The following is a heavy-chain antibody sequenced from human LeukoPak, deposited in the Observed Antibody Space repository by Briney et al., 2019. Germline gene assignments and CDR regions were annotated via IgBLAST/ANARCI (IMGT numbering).Heavy chain of an antibody. CDR3: ARGMEGTYGRFDP. D-gene: IGHD3-10*01. Sequence: ASMKVSCKASGYTFTAYYIHWVRQAPGQGLEWMGWIDPNSGDTKYVEKFQGRVTMTRDTSFSTAYMALSSLRSEDTAVYYCARGMEGTYGRFDPWGQGTLVTVSS. V-gene: IGHV1-2*02. CDR1: GYTFTAYY. CDR2: IDPNSGDT. J-gene: IGHJ5*02.